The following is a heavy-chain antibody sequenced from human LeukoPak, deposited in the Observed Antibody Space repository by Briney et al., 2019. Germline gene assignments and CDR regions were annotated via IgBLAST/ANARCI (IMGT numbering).Heavy chain of an antibody. CDR2: ISAAGDGT. V-gene: IGHV3-23*01. D-gene: IGHD7-27*01. CDR3: AKKRGETGDYFDY. J-gene: IGHJ4*02. CDR1: GFVFSNSA. Sequence: PGRSLRLSCVGSGFVFSNSAINCVRQASRYGLDRSSIISAAGDGTYHADSVKGRFTIYGDNSKNKLFMQMNSVRAEDPAVYYCAKKRGETGDYFDYWGQGTLVTVSS.